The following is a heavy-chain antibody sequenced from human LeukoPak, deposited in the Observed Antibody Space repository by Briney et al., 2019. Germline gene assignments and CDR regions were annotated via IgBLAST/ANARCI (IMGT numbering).Heavy chain of an antibody. Sequence: PGGSLRLSCAASGFTFSTYGMHWVRQAPGKGLEWVAVIWYDGNYKHYADSVKGRFTISRDNAKNSLYLQMNSLRAEDTAVYYCARRVAARRYYFDYWGQGTLVTVSS. CDR3: ARRVAARRYYFDY. CDR2: IWYDGNYK. J-gene: IGHJ4*02. D-gene: IGHD6-13*01. CDR1: GFTFSTYG. V-gene: IGHV3-33*01.